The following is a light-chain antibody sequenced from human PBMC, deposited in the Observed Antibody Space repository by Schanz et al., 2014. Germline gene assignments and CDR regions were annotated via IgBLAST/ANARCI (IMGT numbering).Light chain of an antibody. CDR3: SSYTSSSTWV. Sequence: QSVLTQPASVSGSPGQSITVSCTGTSTDVGSYNLVSWYQQHPDKAPKLMIYEGSKRPSGVSNRFSGSKSGNTASLTISGLQAEDGADYYCSSYTSSSTWVFGGGTKVTVL. CDR2: EGS. V-gene: IGLV2-14*02. J-gene: IGLJ3*02. CDR1: STDVGSYNL.